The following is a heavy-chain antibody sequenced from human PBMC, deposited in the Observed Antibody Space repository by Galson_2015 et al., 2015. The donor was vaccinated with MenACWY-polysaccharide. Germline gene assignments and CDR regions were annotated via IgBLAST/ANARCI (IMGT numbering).Heavy chain of an antibody. J-gene: IGHJ5*02. CDR2: INADGSAT. V-gene: IGHV3-74*01. CDR3: TKAGAKCCRGACCFFNGIDP. CDR1: GFSFSTYW. Sequence: SLRLSCAASGFSFSTYWMHWVRHAPGKGLVWVSRINADGSATDYADSVRGRLTISRDNAKNTLYLEMNSLRAEDTAVYYCTKAGAKCCRGACCFFNGIDPWGQGTLVTVSP. D-gene: IGHD2-15*01.